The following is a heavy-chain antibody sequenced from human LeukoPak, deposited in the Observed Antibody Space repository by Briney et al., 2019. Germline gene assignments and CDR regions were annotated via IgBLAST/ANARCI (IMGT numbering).Heavy chain of an antibody. V-gene: IGHV3-30*18. CDR3: AKDLLFSNWGSRGLDV. D-gene: IGHD7-27*01. Sequence: XGSLRLSCAASGFAFSSNWMHWVRQTPGKGPEWVAVISYDGSNKYCADSVKGRFTVSRDNSKNTLYLQMNSLRAEDTAVYYCAKDLLFSNWGSRGLDVWGQGTTVTVSS. CDR1: GFAFSSNW. CDR2: ISYDGSNK. J-gene: IGHJ6*02.